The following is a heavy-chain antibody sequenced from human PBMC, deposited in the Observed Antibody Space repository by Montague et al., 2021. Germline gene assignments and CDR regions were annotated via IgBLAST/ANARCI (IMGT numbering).Heavy chain of an antibody. D-gene: IGHD3-10*01. CDR2: IHHRGSIYYDPTT. J-gene: IGHJ6*02. CDR1: GGSFIAYY. Sequence: SETLSLTCAVYGGSFIAYYWSWIRQSPGKGLEWIGEIHHRGSIYYDPTTDYNPSLQSRLTIAVYSSKNQFSPTMMSVTAAATAVYYCARHSVGFESYYYGLDVWGRGTPVTVSS. V-gene: IGHV4-34*01. CDR3: ARHSVGFESYYYGLDV.